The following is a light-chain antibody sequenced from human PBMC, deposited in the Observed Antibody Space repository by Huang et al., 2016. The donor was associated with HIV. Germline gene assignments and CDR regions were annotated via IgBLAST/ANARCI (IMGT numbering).Light chain of an antibody. Sequence: DIVMIQSPDSLPVSLGERATINCRSSQTVLYGSNKRNYFAWYQQKPRHPPKLVLYWAATRESGVPDRFSGSGSATNCSLTSSSLQAEDVAVYYCQQYYTLPYTFGQGTRLQIK. V-gene: IGKV4-1*01. CDR3: QQYYTLPYT. CDR1: QTVLYGSNKRNY. J-gene: IGKJ2*01. CDR2: WAA.